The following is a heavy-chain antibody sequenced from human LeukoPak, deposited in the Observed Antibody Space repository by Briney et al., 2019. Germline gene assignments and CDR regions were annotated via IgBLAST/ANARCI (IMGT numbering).Heavy chain of an antibody. D-gene: IGHD3-22*01. J-gene: IGHJ4*02. Sequence: GGSLRLSCAASGFTVSSNYMSWVRQAPGKGLEWVSVIYSGGSTYYADTVKGRFTISRDSSKNTMYLQMNSLRAEDTAVYYCASRNVDSSGYPFEYWGQGALVTVSS. CDR1: GFTVSSNY. CDR3: ASRNVDSSGYPFEY. V-gene: IGHV3-66*01. CDR2: IYSGGST.